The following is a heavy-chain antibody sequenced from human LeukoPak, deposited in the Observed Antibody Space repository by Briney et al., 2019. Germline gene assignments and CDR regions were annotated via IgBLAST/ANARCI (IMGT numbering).Heavy chain of an antibody. V-gene: IGHV1-18*01. J-gene: IGHJ4*02. CDR1: GHTFTTYG. CDR2: ITTYNGNT. D-gene: IGHD2-2*01. Sequence: ASVKVSCKASGHTFTTYGISWVRQAPGQGLEWMGWITTYNGNTNYAQKLQGRVTMTRDTSTSTAYLELRSLISDDTAVYYCARTQYQLPFDYWGQGTLVTVSS. CDR3: ARTQYQLPFDY.